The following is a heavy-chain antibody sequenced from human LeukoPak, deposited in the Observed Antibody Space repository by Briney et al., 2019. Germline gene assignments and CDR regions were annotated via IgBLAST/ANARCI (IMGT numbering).Heavy chain of an antibody. CDR2: ISSSSSYI. V-gene: IGHV3-21*01. CDR3: ARDVPHNWFDT. Sequence: GGSLRLSCAASGFTFISYSMNWVRQAPGKGLEWVSSISSSSSYIYYADSVKGRFTVSRDNAKNTLYLQMNSLRAEDTAVYYCARDVPHNWFDTWGQGTLVTVSS. CDR1: GFTFISYS. J-gene: IGHJ5*02.